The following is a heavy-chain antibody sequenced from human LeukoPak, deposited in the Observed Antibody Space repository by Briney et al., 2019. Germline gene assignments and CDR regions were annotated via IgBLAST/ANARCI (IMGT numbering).Heavy chain of an antibody. V-gene: IGHV3-21*01. CDR2: ISSSSSYI. J-gene: IGHJ4*02. CDR1: GFTFSSYS. D-gene: IGHD3-10*01. CDR3: ARITMVRGVIKREIDY. Sequence: PGGSLRLSCAASGFTFSSYSMNWVRQARGKGLEWVSSISSSSSYIYYADSVKGRFTISRDNAKNSLYLQMNSLRAEDTAVYYCARITMVRGVIKREIDYWGQGTLVTVSS.